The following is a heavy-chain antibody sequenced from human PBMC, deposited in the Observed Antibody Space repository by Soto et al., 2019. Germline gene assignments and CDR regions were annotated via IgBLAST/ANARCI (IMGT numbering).Heavy chain of an antibody. Sequence: PGWSLRLSCAASGFTFSSYSMNWVRQAPGKGLEWVSSISSSSSYIYYADSVKGRFTISRDNAKNSLYLQMNSLRAEDTAVYYCARAMAVAGPVTYSDYWGQGTLVTVSS. CDR3: ARAMAVAGPVTYSDY. J-gene: IGHJ4*02. CDR2: ISSSSSYI. D-gene: IGHD6-19*01. V-gene: IGHV3-21*01. CDR1: GFTFSSYS.